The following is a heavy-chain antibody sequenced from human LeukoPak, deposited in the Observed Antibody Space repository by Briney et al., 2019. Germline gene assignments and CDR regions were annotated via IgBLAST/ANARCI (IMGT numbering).Heavy chain of an antibody. V-gene: IGHV3-64*01. CDR2: ICSNGGCT. CDR1: GFTFSTFA. CDR3: ARWGYYSNYDY. Sequence: GGSLRLSCATSGFTFSTFAMHWVRQAPGKQLEYVSAICSNGGCTYYANSVKGRFTISRDNSKNTLYLQMGSLRAEDMAVYYCARWGYYSNYDYWGQGTLVTVSS. J-gene: IGHJ4*02. D-gene: IGHD4-11*01.